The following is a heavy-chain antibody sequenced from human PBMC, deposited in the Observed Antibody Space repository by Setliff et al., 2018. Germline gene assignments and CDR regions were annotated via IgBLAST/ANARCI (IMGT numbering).Heavy chain of an antibody. CDR3: ARAPRNFGVVINYYYYYYGMDV. Sequence: SETLSLTCTVSGGSISSSSYYWGWIRQPPGKGLEWIGEINHSGSTNYNPSLKRRVTISVDTSKNQFSLKLSSVTAADTAVYYCARAPRNFGVVINYYYYYYGMDVWGQGTTVTVSS. D-gene: IGHD3-3*01. J-gene: IGHJ6*02. CDR2: INHSGST. V-gene: IGHV4-39*07. CDR1: GGSISSSSYY.